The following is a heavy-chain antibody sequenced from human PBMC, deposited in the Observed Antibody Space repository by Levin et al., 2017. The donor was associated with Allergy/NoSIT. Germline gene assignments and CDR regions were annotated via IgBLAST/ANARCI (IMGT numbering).Heavy chain of an antibody. V-gene: IGHV3-74*01. Sequence: HGESLKISCAASGFTFSTYWMHWVRQPPGKGLVWVSHINSDGSSTNYADSVKGRFTISRDSAKNTLYLQMNSLRAEDTAVYYCVRSYYSSPDNWGQGTLVTVSS. CDR1: GFTFSTYW. CDR3: VRSYYSSPDN. J-gene: IGHJ4*02. D-gene: IGHD4-11*01. CDR2: INSDGSST.